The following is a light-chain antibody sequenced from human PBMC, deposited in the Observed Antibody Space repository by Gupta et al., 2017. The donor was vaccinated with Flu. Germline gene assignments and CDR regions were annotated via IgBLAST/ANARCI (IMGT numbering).Light chain of an antibody. CDR3: HQYGSAPLT. CDR1: QSVSSSS. J-gene: IGKJ4*01. CDR2: DAS. V-gene: IGKV3-20*01. Sequence: IVLTQSPGTLSLSPGERATLSCRASQSVSSSSLAWYQQKPGQAPRLLIYDASGRTTGIPDRFSGSGSGTDFTLTISRMEPEDFAVYYCHQYGSAPLTFGGGTKVEIK.